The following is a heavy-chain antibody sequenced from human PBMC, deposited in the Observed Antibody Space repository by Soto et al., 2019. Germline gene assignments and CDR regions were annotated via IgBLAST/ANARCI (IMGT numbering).Heavy chain of an antibody. CDR3: ARDPRGFLEWFYYYSGIDV. V-gene: IGHV1-18*01. Sequence: ASVKVSCKASGYTFTSYGISWVRQAPGQGLEWMGWISAYNGNTNYAQKLQGRVTMTTDTSTSTAYMELRSLRSDDTAVYYCARDPRGFLEWFYYYSGIDVWGQGTTVTVSS. CDR1: GYTFTSYG. D-gene: IGHD3-3*01. CDR2: ISAYNGNT. J-gene: IGHJ6*02.